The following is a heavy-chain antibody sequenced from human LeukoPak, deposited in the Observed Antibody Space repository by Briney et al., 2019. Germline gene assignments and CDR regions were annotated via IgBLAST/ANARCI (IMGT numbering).Heavy chain of an antibody. D-gene: IGHD3-3*02. V-gene: IGHV4-59*01. Sequence: PSETLSLTCTVSGGSISSYYWSWIRQPPGKGLEWIGYIYYSGSTNYNPSLKSRVTISVDTSKNQFSLKLSSVTAADTAVYYCARSHFWSGYFYFDYWGRGTLVTVSS. CDR3: ARSHFWSGYFYFDY. CDR1: GGSISSYY. CDR2: IYYSGST. J-gene: IGHJ4*02.